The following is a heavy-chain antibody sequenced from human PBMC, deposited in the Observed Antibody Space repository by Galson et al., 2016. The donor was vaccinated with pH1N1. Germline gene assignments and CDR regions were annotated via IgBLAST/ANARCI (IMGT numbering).Heavy chain of an antibody. CDR3: VGKLYGDPNY. CDR1: GFTFSSWH. J-gene: IGHJ4*02. D-gene: IGHD4-17*01. Sequence: SLRLSCAASGFTFSSWHMDWVRQAPGEGLEWISFITYTSATINYADSVRGRFTISRDNAKNSLFLQMNSLRVEDTAVYYCVGKLYGDPNYWGQGALVTVSS. CDR2: ITYTSATI. V-gene: IGHV3-48*04.